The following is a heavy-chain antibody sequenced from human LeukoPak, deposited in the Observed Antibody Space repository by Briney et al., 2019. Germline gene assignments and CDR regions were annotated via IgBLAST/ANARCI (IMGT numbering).Heavy chain of an antibody. CDR1: GYTFTSYD. Sequence: VASVKVSCKASGYTFTSYDINWVRQATGQGLEWMGWMNSNSGNTGYAQKFQGRVTITRNTSVSTAYMELSSLRSEDTAVYYCARGSYCSSTSCYTGYYYYYYMDVWGKGTTVTVSS. CDR3: ARGSYCSSTSCYTGYYYYYYMDV. J-gene: IGHJ6*03. V-gene: IGHV1-8*03. D-gene: IGHD2-2*02. CDR2: MNSNSGNT.